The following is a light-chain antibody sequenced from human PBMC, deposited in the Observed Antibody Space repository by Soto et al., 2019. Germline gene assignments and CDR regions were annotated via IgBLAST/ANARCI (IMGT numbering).Light chain of an antibody. Sequence: QSALTQPASVSGSPGQSITISCTGATRNIVCYSLVSWYQQHPGKVPKLLIYEVTKRPSGVSNRFSGSKSGNTASLTISGLQAEDEADYYCCSFAGSGSPYVFGTGTKVTVL. CDR2: EVT. V-gene: IGLV2-23*02. CDR1: TRNIVCYSL. CDR3: CSFAGSGSPYV. J-gene: IGLJ1*01.